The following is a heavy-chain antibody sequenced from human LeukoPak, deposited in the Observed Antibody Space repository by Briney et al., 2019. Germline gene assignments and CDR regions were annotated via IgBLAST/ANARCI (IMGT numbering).Heavy chain of an antibody. CDR2: IKQDGSEK. J-gene: IGHJ4*02. D-gene: IGHD2-15*01. CDR3: ARARRYLGYCSGGSCYGYFDY. V-gene: IGHV3-7*01. Sequence: HTGGSLRLSCAASGFTFSSYWMSWVRQAPGKGLEWVANIKQDGSEKYYVDSVKGRLTISRDNAKNSLYLQMNSLRAEDTAVYYCARARRYLGYCSGGSCYGYFDYWGQGTLVTVSS. CDR1: GFTFSSYW.